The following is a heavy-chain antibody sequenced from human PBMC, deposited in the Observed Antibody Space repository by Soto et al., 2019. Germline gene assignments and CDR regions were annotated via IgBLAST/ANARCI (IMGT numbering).Heavy chain of an antibody. CDR1: GGSISSYY. Sequence: SETLSLTCTVSGGSISSYYWSWIRQPPGKGLEWIGYIYYSGSTNYNPSLKSRVTISVDTSKNQFSLKLSSVTAADTAVYYCARDQRAYGSGSYLGFDYWGQGTLVTVSS. V-gene: IGHV4-59*01. J-gene: IGHJ4*02. CDR2: IYYSGST. D-gene: IGHD3-10*01. CDR3: ARDQRAYGSGSYLGFDY.